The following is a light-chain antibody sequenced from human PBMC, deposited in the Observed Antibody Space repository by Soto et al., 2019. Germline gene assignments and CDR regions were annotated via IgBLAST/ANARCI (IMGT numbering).Light chain of an antibody. CDR1: QSLLHSNGYNY. Sequence: DIVMTQSPLSLPVTPGEPASISCRSSQSLLHSNGYNYLDWYLQKPGQSPQLLIYLGSNRASGVPDRFSGSGSGTDFTLKISRVEAEDVGVYYCMQALQAAQLTFSGGTKVDIK. CDR3: MQALQAAQLT. V-gene: IGKV2-28*01. CDR2: LGS. J-gene: IGKJ4*01.